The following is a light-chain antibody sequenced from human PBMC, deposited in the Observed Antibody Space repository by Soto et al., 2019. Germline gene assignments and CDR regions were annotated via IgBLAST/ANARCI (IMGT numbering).Light chain of an antibody. CDR3: QQYGSSPLT. CDR1: QGVSSGY. Sequence: EIVVTQSPGALSLSPGERATLSCRASQGVSSGYLAWYQQKPGQAPRLLIYGASVRAPGVPDGFSGSGSGTDFTLTIDRLEPEDFAVYYCQQYGSSPLTFGQGTRLEIK. J-gene: IGKJ5*01. CDR2: GAS. V-gene: IGKV3-20*01.